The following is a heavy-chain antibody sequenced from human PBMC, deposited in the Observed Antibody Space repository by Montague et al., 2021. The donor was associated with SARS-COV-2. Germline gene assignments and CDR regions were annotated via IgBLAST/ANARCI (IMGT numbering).Heavy chain of an antibody. V-gene: IGHV2-5*01. CDR1: GFSLSTPNVG. J-gene: IGHJ4*02. CDR2: XYSNDEK. CDR3: AHLIRYYDIFTGIPFDY. Sequence: PALVTPTQTLTLTCTFSGFSLSTPNVGVGWIRPPPGKALEWVAVXYSNDEKRYSPSLRNRLTITKDTAKNQVVLSLTCVDPVGTATYYCAHLIRYYDIFTGIPFDYWGQGSQVTVSS. D-gene: IGHD3-9*01.